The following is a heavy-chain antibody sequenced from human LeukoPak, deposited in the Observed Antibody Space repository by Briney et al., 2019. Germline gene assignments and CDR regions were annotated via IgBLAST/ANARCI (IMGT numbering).Heavy chain of an antibody. Sequence: GSLRLSCAASGFTFSSYAMSWVRQAPGKGLEWVSAISGSGGSTYYADSVKGRFTISRDNSKNTLYPQMNSLRAEDTAVYYCAKDSYPGIAVAGVTYYFDYWGQGTLVTVSS. V-gene: IGHV3-23*01. CDR3: AKDSYPGIAVAGVTYYFDY. CDR1: GFTFSSYA. CDR2: ISGSGGST. J-gene: IGHJ4*02. D-gene: IGHD6-19*01.